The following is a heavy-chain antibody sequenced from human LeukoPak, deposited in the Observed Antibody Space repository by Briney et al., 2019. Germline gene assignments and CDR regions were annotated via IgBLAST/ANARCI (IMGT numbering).Heavy chain of an antibody. V-gene: IGHV3-21*01. J-gene: IGHJ2*01. D-gene: IGHD3-22*01. Sequence: GGSLRLSCAGSGFTFSTYTMNWVRQAPGKGLEWVSSISSGGSLIYFADSLKGRFTISRDNTKNSLYLQMNSLRVEDTAVYYCARSNYYYSSRFDLWGRGTLVTVSS. CDR3: ARSNYYYSSRFDL. CDR2: ISSGGSLI. CDR1: GFTFSTYT.